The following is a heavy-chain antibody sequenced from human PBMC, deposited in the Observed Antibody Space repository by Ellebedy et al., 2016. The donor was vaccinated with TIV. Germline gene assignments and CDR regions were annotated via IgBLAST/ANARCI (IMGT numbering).Heavy chain of an antibody. CDR2: MNPNCGHT. CDR1: GDTFSSYA. Sequence: AASVKVSCKVSGDTFSSYAFSWVRQAPGQGLEWMGWMNPNCGHTGYAQKFQGRVTMTRNTSINTAYMEMSSPRSEDTSVYYWAMSMVRAVSDQFYHGLDVWGQGTTVTVSS. CDR3: AMSMVRAVSDQFYHGLDV. D-gene: IGHD3-10*01. J-gene: IGHJ6*02. V-gene: IGHV1-8*01.